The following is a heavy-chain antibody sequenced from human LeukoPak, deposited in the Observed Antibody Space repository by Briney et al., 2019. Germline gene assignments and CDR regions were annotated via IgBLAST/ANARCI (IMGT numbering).Heavy chain of an antibody. CDR3: ARASTTVPNLLNN. CDR1: GFTFSTYW. J-gene: IGHJ4*02. CDR2: LSGDGSST. D-gene: IGHD4-17*01. Sequence: GGSLRLSCVASGFTFSTYWMHWVPQAPGKGLLWVSRLSGDGSSTAYADSLKGRFTISRDNAKHTLYLQMNSLRAEDTAVYFCARASTTVPNLLNNWGQGTLVTVSS. V-gene: IGHV3-74*03.